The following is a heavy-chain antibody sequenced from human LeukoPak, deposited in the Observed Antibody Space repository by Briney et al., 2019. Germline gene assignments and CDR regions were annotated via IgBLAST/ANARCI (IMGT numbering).Heavy chain of an antibody. D-gene: IGHD3-10*01. CDR2: IKPDGTEQ. Sequence: GGSLRLSCAASGLTFSTYWMSWVRQAPGKGLEWVANIKPDGTEQYYVDSVKGRFTISRDNAKNSLYLQMNSLRPEDTAVYYCARWALFSNYCYLDVWGKGTTVTISS. CDR3: ARWALFSNYCYLDV. V-gene: IGHV3-7*01. CDR1: GLTFSTYW. J-gene: IGHJ6*03.